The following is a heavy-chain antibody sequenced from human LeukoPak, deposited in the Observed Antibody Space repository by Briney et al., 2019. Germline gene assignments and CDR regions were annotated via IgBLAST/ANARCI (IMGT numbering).Heavy chain of an antibody. CDR1: GYTFTNYA. CDR2: IDTNTGNP. J-gene: IGHJ5*02. D-gene: IGHD6-13*01. V-gene: IGHV7-4-1*02. CDR3: ARDNYGAEEGIGSSLVWLDP. Sequence: ASVKVSCKASGYTFTNYAMNWVRQVPGQGLEWMGWIDTNTGNPTYAQGFTERFVSSLDTSVNTAYLQINSLKSEDTAVYYCARDNYGAEEGIGSSLVWLDPWGQGTLVTVSS.